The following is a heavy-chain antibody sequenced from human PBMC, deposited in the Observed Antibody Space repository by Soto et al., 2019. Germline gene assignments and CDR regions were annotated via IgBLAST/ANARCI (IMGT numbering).Heavy chain of an antibody. CDR2: ISSNGGST. CDR3: VKDSRDYDILTGYPR. D-gene: IGHD3-9*01. Sequence: GGSLRLSCSASGFTFSSYAMHWVRQAPGKGLEYVSAISSNGGSTYYADSVKGRFTISRDNSKNTLYLQMSSLRAEDTAVYYCVKDSRDYDILTGYPRWGQGTLVTVSS. CDR1: GFTFSSYA. J-gene: IGHJ4*02. V-gene: IGHV3-64D*08.